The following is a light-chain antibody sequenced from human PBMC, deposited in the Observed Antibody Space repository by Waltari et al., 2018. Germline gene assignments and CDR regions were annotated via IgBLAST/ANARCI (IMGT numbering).Light chain of an antibody. CDR2: INSDGSH. Sequence: QLAPTQSPSASASLGASVKLTCTLDSGHSSNVVAWHQQHPEKGPRYLMKINSDGSHSKGDEIPDRFSGSSSGAERYLTISSVQSGDEADYYCQTGGHGTWVFGGGTKLTVL. CDR1: SGHSSNV. J-gene: IGLJ3*02. V-gene: IGLV4-69*01. CDR3: QTGGHGTWV.